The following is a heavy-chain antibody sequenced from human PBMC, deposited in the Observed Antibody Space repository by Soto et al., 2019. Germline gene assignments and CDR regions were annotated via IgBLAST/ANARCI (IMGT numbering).Heavy chain of an antibody. V-gene: IGHV4-39*02. CDR1: GGSISSSSYY. D-gene: IGHD2-15*01. J-gene: IGHJ4*02. CDR2: IYYSGNT. Sequence: ETLSLTCTVSGGSISSSSYYWGWIRQPPGKGLEWIGSIYYSGNTYYTPSLKSRVTISVDTSKNQFSLKLSSVTAADTAVYYCAREGGRYCTGGSCQVDYWGQGTLVTVSS. CDR3: AREGGRYCTGGSCQVDY.